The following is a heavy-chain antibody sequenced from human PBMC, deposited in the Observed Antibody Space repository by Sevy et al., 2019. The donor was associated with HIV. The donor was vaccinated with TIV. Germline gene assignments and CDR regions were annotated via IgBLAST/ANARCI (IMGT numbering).Heavy chain of an antibody. D-gene: IGHD5-12*01. CDR2: IYYSGST. CDR3: ARLGKRWLQFDY. CDR1: GDSISSSSYY. J-gene: IGHJ4*02. V-gene: IGHV4-39*01. Sequence: SETLSLTCTVSGDSISSSSYYWGWIRQPPGKGLEWIGSIYYSGSTYYNPSLKSRVTISVYTSKNQFSLKLSSVTAADTAVYYCARLGKRWLQFDYWGQGTLVTVSS.